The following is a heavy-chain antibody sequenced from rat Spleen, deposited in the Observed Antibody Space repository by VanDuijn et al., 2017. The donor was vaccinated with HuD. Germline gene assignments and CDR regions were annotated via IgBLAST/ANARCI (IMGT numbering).Heavy chain of an antibody. CDR2: ISTGGGGT. D-gene: IGHD5-1*01. CDR3: TKVLGNWFAN. V-gene: IGHV5-31*01. CDR1: GFTFNNYW. J-gene: IGHJ3*01. Sequence: EVQLVESGGGLVQPGRSLKLSCVASGFTFNNYWMTWIRQAPGKGLEWVAYISTGGGGTYYTDNVKGRFTISRDNAKNALYLQMNNLRSEDTAIYYCTKVLGNWFANWGQGTLVTVSS.